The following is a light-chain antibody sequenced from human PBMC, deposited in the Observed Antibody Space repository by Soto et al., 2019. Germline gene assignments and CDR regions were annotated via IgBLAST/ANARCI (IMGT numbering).Light chain of an antibody. CDR2: AAS. V-gene: IGKV1-9*01. CDR1: QGITSY. J-gene: IGKJ3*01. Sequence: DIQLTQSPSFLSASVGDRATITCRASQGITSYLAWYQQKPGKAPKLLIYAASTLQGGVPSRFSGSGSGTAFTLTISSVQPEDCATYYCQQLNSYPLTFGPGTKVDIK. CDR3: QQLNSYPLT.